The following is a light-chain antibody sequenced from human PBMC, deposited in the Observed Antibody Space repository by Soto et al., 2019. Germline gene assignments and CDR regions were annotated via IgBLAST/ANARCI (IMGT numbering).Light chain of an antibody. Sequence: QAVVTQPPSASGTPGQRVTISCSGSSSNIGSNYVYWYQQLPGTAPKLLIYRNNQRPSGVPYRFSGSKSGTSASLAISGLRSEDEADYYCAAWDDSLIGVVFGGGTKLTVL. CDR3: AAWDDSLIGVV. CDR2: RNN. V-gene: IGLV1-47*01. J-gene: IGLJ2*01. CDR1: SSNIGSNY.